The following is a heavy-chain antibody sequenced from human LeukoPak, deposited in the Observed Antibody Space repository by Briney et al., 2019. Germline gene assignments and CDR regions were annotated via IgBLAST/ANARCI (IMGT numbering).Heavy chain of an antibody. V-gene: IGHV4-59*01. D-gene: IGHD5-12*01. Sequence: SETLSLTCTVSGGSISNYYRNWLRQPPGKGLEWIGYIYYSGSTNYNPSLKSRVTMSLDTSKNQFSLRLTSVTAADTAVYYCARGFDSKSTYFDYWGQGTLVTVSS. CDR2: IYYSGST. CDR3: ARGFDSKSTYFDY. J-gene: IGHJ4*02. CDR1: GGSISNYY.